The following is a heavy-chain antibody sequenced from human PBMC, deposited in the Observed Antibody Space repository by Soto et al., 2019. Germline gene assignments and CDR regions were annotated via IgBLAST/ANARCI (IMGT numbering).Heavy chain of an antibody. CDR1: GFTFSDYH. J-gene: IGHJ4*02. D-gene: IGHD3-10*01. CDR3: ARDFVGSYDY. CDR2: IKNKANRYTT. Sequence: EVQLVESGGGLVQPGGSLRLSCAASGFTFSDYHMDWVRQAPERGLEWVGRIKNKANRYTTEYAASVKGRFTISRDDSKNSLYLQMNSLKTEDTAVYYCARDFVGSYDYWGQGTLVTVSS. V-gene: IGHV3-72*01.